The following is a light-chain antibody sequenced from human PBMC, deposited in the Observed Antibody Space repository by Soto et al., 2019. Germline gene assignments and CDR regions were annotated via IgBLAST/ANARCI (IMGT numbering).Light chain of an antibody. CDR2: SNN. CDR1: TSNIGSNT. CDR3: AAWDDSLNGPV. V-gene: IGLV1-44*01. Sequence: QSALTQPPSASGTPGQRVPISCSGSTSNIGSNTVNWYQQVPGTAPKLLIYSNNQRPSGVPDRFSGSKSGTSASLAISGLQSADEADYYCAAWDDSLNGPVFGGGTKVTVL. J-gene: IGLJ2*01.